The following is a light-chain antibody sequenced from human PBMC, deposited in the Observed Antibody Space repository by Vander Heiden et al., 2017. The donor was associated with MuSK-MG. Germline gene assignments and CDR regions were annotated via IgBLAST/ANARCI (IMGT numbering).Light chain of an antibody. CDR2: DVS. CDR1: SSDVGAYNY. J-gene: IGLJ1*01. CDR3: TSFTTSHTHV. V-gene: IGLV2-14*01. Sequence: QSALPQPASVSGSPGQSITISCTGTSSDVGAYNYVSWYQQHPGKVPKLMIYDVSNRPSGVSDRFSGSKSGNTASLTISGLQAEDEGDYYCTSFTTSHTHVFGAGTKVTVL.